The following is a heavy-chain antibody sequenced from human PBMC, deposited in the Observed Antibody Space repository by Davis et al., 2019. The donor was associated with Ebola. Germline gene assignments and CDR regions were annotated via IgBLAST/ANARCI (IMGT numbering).Heavy chain of an antibody. CDR2: ISGGGGST. D-gene: IGHD3-22*01. V-gene: IGHV3-23*01. CDR3: ARARPGYYYDY. J-gene: IGHJ4*02. Sequence: PGGSLRLSCAASGFTFSSYAMSWVRQAPGKGLEWVSAISGGGGSTYYADSVKGRFTISRDNSKNSLYLQMNSLRDDDTAVYYCARARPGYYYDYWGQGTLVTVSS. CDR1: GFTFSSYA.